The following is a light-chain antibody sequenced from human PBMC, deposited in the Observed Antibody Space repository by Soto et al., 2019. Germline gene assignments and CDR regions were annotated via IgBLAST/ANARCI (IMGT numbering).Light chain of an antibody. CDR3: SSYAGTNDRYV. CDR2: EVN. CDR1: SSDVGGYNF. Sequence: QSVLTQPPSASGSPGQSVTISCTGTSSDVGGYNFVSWYQQHPGKAPKRIIYEVNKRPSGVPDRFSASKSGNTASLTVSGLQAEDEADYYCSSYAGTNDRYVFGTGTKLTVL. V-gene: IGLV2-8*01. J-gene: IGLJ1*01.